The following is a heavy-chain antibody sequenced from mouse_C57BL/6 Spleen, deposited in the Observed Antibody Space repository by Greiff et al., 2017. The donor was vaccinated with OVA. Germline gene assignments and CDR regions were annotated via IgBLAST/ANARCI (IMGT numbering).Heavy chain of an antibody. V-gene: IGHV1-9*01. CDR2: ILPGSGST. J-gene: IGHJ2*01. CDR1: GYTFTGYW. D-gene: IGHD2-4*01. Sequence: VQLQQSGAELMKPGASVKLSCKATGYTFTGYWIEWVKQRPGHGLEWIGEILPGSGSTNYNQKFKGKATLTVDKSSSTAYMQLSSLTSEDSAVYYCATVYDYDEGYYFDYWGQGTTLTVSS. CDR3: ATVYDYDEGYYFDY.